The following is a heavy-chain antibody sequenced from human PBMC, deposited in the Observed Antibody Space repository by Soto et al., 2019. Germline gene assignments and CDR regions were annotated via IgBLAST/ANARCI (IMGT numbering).Heavy chain of an antibody. D-gene: IGHD5-12*01. J-gene: IGHJ6*04. V-gene: IGHV5-51*01. Sequence: PGESLKISCKGSGYSFTSYWIGWVRQMPGKGLEWMGIIYPGDSDTRYSPSFQGQVTISADKSISTAYLQWSSLKASDTAMYYCARPRREGYNNYYYYGMDVWGKGTRVTVPS. CDR1: GYSFTSYW. CDR3: ARPRREGYNNYYYYGMDV. CDR2: IYPGDSDT.